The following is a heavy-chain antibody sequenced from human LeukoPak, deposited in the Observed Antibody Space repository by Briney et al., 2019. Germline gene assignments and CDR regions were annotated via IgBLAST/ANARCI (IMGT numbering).Heavy chain of an antibody. D-gene: IGHD6-19*01. CDR2: IKQDGSEK. V-gene: IGHV3-7*01. CDR3: ARVIVSGSGWDPDY. Sequence: PGGSLRLSCAASGFTFSSYSMNWVRQAPGKGLEWVANIKQDGSEKYYVDSVKGRFTISRDNAKNSLYLQMNSLRAEDTAVYYCARVIVSGSGWDPDYWGQGTLVTVSS. J-gene: IGHJ4*02. CDR1: GFTFSSYS.